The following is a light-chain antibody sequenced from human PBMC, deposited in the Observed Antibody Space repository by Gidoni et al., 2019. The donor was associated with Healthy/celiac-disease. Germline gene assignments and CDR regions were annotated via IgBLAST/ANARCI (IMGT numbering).Light chain of an antibody. V-gene: IGKV1-39*01. CDR3: QQSYSTPRT. CDR1: QSISSY. Sequence: IQMTQSPPSLSAPVGDRVTITCRASQSISSYLNWYQQKPGKAPKPLIYAASSLQSGVPSRFSGSGSGTDFTLTISSLQPEDFATYYCQQSYSTPRTFGQGTKVEIK. CDR2: AAS. J-gene: IGKJ1*01.